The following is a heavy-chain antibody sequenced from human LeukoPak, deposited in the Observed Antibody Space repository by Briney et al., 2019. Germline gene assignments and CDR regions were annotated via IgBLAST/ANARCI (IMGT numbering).Heavy chain of an antibody. J-gene: IGHJ4*02. V-gene: IGHV4-38-2*02. D-gene: IGHD3-16*01. CDR3: ASSYYDYVWGSYYY. CDR2: IYHSGST. Sequence: SETLSLTCTVSGYSISSGYYWGWIQQPPGKGLEWIGSIYHSGSTYYNPSLKSRVTISVDTSKNQFSLKLSSVTAADTAVYYCASSYYDYVWGSYYYWGQGTLVTVSS. CDR1: GYSISSGYY.